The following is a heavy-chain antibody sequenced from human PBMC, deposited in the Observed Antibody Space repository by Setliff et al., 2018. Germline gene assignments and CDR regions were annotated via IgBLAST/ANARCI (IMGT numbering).Heavy chain of an antibody. CDR3: AGGQPLVRKYYYYMDV. CDR1: GGTFNTYA. J-gene: IGHJ6*03. D-gene: IGHD3-10*01. Sequence: ASVKVSCKASGGTFNTYAINWVRQAPGQGLEWMGGIIPMFGTNYAQKFQGRVTITADESTSTAYMELSSLGSEDTAVYYCAGGQPLVRKYYYYMDVWGKGTTVTVSS. V-gene: IGHV1-69*13. CDR2: IIPMFGT.